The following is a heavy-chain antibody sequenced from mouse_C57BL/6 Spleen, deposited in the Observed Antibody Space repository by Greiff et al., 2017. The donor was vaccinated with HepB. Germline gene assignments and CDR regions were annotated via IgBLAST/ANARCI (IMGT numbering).Heavy chain of an antibody. V-gene: IGHV5-4*01. CDR2: ISDGGSYT. Sequence: EVKVEESGGGLVKPGGSLKLSCAASGFTFSSYAMSWVRQTPEKRLEWVATISDGGSYTYYPDNVKGRFTISRDNAKNNLYLQMSHLKSEDTAMYYCARERTMVPYYFDYWGQGTTLTVSS. CDR3: ARERTMVPYYFDY. CDR1: GFTFSSYA. D-gene: IGHD1-1*02. J-gene: IGHJ2*01.